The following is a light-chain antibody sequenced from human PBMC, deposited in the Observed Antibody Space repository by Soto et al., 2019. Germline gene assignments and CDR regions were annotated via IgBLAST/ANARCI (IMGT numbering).Light chain of an antibody. CDR3: QLYKTWALT. CDR2: GAS. V-gene: IGKV3-15*01. CDR1: QSVSSN. Sequence: EIVMTQSPATLSVSPGERATLSCRASQSVSSNFAWYQQKPGQSPRLLIYGASTRATGNPARFSGSGSGTECTLTISSLQSEDFAVYYCQLYKTWALTFGGGTKVEIK. J-gene: IGKJ4*01.